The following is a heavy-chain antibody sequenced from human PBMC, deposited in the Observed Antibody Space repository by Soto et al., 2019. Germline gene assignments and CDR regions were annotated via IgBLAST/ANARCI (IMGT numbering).Heavy chain of an antibody. V-gene: IGHV1-69*13. CDR1: GGTFSSYA. J-gene: IGHJ5*02. Sequence: GASVKVSCKASGGTFSSYAISWVRQAPGQGLEWMGGIIPIFGTTNYAQKFQGRVTITADESTSTAYMELSSLRSEDTAVYYCARRKDSAYCGGDCSPYNWFDPWGQGTLVTVS. CDR2: IIPIFGTT. D-gene: IGHD2-21*02. CDR3: ARRKDSAYCGGDCSPYNWFDP.